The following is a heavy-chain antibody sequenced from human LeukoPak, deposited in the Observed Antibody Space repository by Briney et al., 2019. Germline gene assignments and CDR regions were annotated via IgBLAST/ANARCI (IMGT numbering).Heavy chain of an antibody. CDR1: GFTFTSYA. CDR3: AKVKWKLIGYFDY. D-gene: IGHD1-20*01. V-gene: IGHV3-23*01. Sequence: GGSLRLSCAASGFTFTSYAMSWVRQAPGKGLEWVSVLTGDGNTYYADSVKGRFTNSRDDSKNTLFLQMSSLRAEDTAVYFCAKVKWKLIGYFDYWGQGTLVTVSS. CDR2: LTGDGNT. J-gene: IGHJ4*02.